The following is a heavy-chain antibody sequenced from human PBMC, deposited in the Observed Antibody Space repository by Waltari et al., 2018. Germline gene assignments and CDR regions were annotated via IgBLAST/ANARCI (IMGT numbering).Heavy chain of an antibody. V-gene: IGHV4-61*09. D-gene: IGHD3-22*01. CDR1: GGSISSGSYY. CDR2: IYTSGST. Sequence: QVQLQESGPGLVKPSQTLSLTCTVSGGSISSGSYYWSWIRQPAGKGLEWIGYIYTSGSTNYNPSLKSRVTISVDTSKNQFSLKLSSVTTADTAVYYCARDLSYYYDSSGYMTFDIWGQGTMVTVSS. J-gene: IGHJ3*02. CDR3: ARDLSYYYDSSGYMTFDI.